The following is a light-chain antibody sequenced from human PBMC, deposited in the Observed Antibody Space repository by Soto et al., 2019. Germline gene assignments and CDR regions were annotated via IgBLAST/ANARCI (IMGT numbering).Light chain of an antibody. V-gene: IGKV3-15*01. CDR1: QSVSSN. J-gene: IGKJ1*01. CDR2: GAS. Sequence: EIVMTQSPATLSVSPGERATLSCRASQSVSSNLAWYQQKPGQAPRLLISGASTRATGIPARFSGTGSGTEFTLTISSLQSEDFAVYHCQQYNDWPAGFGQGTKVEIK. CDR3: QQYNDWPAG.